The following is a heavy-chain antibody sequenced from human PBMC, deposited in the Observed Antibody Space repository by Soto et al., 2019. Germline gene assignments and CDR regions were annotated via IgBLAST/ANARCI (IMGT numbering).Heavy chain of an antibody. CDR3: ARHSGVAEDGTD. Sequence: PGESLKISCKGSGYSFAGYWITWVCQKPGKGLEWMGRIDPSDSQTYYSPSFRGHVTISADKSINTAYLQWSSLKASDTAMYYCARHSGVAEDGTDWGQGTLVTVSS. CDR2: IDPSDSQT. J-gene: IGHJ1*01. V-gene: IGHV5-10-1*01. D-gene: IGHD6-13*01. CDR1: GYSFAGYW.